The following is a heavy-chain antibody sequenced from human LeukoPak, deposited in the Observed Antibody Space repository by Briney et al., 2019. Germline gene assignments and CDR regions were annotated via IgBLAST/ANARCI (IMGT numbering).Heavy chain of an antibody. CDR3: ARDLGYCSSTSCYTYFDY. J-gene: IGHJ4*02. D-gene: IGHD2-2*02. CDR2: IYYSGST. V-gene: IGHV4-61*10. Sequence: SETLSLTCTVSGGSISSGSYYWSWIRQPAGKGLEWIGYIYYSGSTYYNPSLKSRVTMSVDTSKNQFSLKLSSVTAVDTAVYYCARDLGYCSSTSCYTYFDYWGQGTLVTVSS. CDR1: GGSISSGSYY.